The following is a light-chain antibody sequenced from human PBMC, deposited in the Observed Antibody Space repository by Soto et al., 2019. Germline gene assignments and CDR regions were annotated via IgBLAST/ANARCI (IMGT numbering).Light chain of an antibody. V-gene: IGKV1-39*01. Sequence: IQLTQSPASLSASVGDTVTIICRASEYINRFLNWYQQQPGKAPQVLIYAASHLQRGIPSRFSDSGSETYFTLTVTSLPPEDVATDYCQQSFATPRTFGQATNV. CDR1: EYINRF. CDR2: AAS. J-gene: IGKJ1*01. CDR3: QQSFATPRT.